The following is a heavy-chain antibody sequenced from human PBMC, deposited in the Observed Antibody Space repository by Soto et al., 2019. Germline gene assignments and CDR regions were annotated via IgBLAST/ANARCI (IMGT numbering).Heavy chain of an antibody. J-gene: IGHJ4*02. V-gene: IGHV3-23*01. CDR3: AKDPPLGYCSGGDCYSGTLDY. D-gene: IGHD2-15*01. CDR2: ISGSGGRT. Sequence: EVQLLESGGGLVQPGGSLRLSCAASGFTISSYAMNWVRQAPGKGLEWVSVISGSGGRTYYTDSVKGRFTISRDNSKNTLFLQMNCLRAEDTAVYFCAKDPPLGYCSGGDCYSGTLDYWGQGTLVTVSS. CDR1: GFTISSYA.